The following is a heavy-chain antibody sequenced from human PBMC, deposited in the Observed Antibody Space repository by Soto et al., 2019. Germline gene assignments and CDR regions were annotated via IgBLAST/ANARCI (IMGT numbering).Heavy chain of an antibody. CDR1: GCTFSSYA. D-gene: IGHD3-10*01. Sequence: GGSLRLSCAASGCTFSSYAMSWVRQAPGKGLEWVSAISGSGGSTYYADSVKGRFTISRDNSKNTLYLQMNSLRAEDTAVYYCAKSGGGYYGSGSKYWGQGTLVTVSS. J-gene: IGHJ4*02. CDR3: AKSGGGYYGSGSKY. CDR2: ISGSGGST. V-gene: IGHV3-23*01.